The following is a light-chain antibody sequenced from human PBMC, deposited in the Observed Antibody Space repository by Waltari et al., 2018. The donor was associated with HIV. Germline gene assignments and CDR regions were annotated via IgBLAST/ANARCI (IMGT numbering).Light chain of an antibody. CDR1: QSISSY. CDR2: AAS. Sequence: EIRMTQSPSSLSASVGDRVTITCRASQSISSYLNWYQQKPGRAPKLLIYAASSLQSGVPSRFSGSGSGTDFTLTISSLQPEDFATYYCQQSYSAPWTFGQGTKVEVK. J-gene: IGKJ1*01. CDR3: QQSYSAPWT. V-gene: IGKV1-39*01.